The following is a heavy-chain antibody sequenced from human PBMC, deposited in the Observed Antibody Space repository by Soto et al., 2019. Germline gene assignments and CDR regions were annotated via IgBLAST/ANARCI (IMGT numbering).Heavy chain of an antibody. CDR2: ISYDGSNK. CDR1: GFTFSSYG. CDR3: AKDHLNGWGYNCYYYGMDV. J-gene: IGHJ6*02. V-gene: IGHV3-30*18. Sequence: QVQLVESGGGVVQPGRSLRLSCAASGFTFSSYGMHWVRQAPGKGLEWVAVISYDGSNKYYADSVKGRFTISRDNSKNTLYLQMNSLRAEDTAVYYCAKDHLNGWGYNCYYYGMDVWGQGTTVTVSS. D-gene: IGHD5-18*01.